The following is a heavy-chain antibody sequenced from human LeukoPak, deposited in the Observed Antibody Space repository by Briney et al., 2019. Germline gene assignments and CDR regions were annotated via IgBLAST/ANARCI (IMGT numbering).Heavy chain of an antibody. CDR3: ARDGSRYGMDV. V-gene: IGHV4-59*06. CDR1: GGSISSYY. J-gene: IGHJ6*02. CDR2: IYYSGST. D-gene: IGHD5-24*01. Sequence: SETLSLTCTVSGGSISSYYWSWIRQHPGKGLEWIGYIYYSGSTYYNPSLKSRVTISVDTSKNQFSLKLSSVTAADTAVYYCARDGSRYGMDVWGQGTTVTVSS.